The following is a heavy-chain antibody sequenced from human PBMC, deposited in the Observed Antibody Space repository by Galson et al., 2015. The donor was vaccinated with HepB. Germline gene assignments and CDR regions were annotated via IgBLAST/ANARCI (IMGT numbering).Heavy chain of an antibody. CDR1: GYTFTSYG. V-gene: IGHV1-18*01. D-gene: IGHD1-26*01. CDR3: ARSTDRYSGRQGFDY. CDR2: ISAYKGDT. Sequence: SCKASGYTFTSYGISWVRQAPGQGLEWMGWISAYKGDTKYAQEFQGRVTMTTDTSTNTAYMELRSLRSDDTAVYYCARSTDRYSGRQGFDYWAQGTLVTVSS. J-gene: IGHJ4*02.